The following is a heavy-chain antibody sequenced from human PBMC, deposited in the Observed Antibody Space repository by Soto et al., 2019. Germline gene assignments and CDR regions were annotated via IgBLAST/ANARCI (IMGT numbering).Heavy chain of an antibody. D-gene: IGHD4-17*01. CDR1: GFTFSSYA. CDR3: AKDRVDYGDYRGLDY. Sequence: EVQLLESGGGLVQPGGSLRLSCAASGFTFSSYAMTWVHQAPGKGLGWVSAISGSGTNRYYADSVKGRFTISRDNSKNTLYLQMNSLTAEDTAVYYCAKDRVDYGDYRGLDYWGQGTLVTVSS. V-gene: IGHV3-23*01. J-gene: IGHJ4*02. CDR2: ISGSGTNR.